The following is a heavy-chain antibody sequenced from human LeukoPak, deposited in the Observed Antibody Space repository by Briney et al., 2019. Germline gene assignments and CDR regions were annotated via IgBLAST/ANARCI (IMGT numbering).Heavy chain of an antibody. D-gene: IGHD6-19*01. CDR2: IYNGGST. J-gene: IGHJ4*02. CDR3: AKDPHSSGWYFTAFDY. CDR1: GFTVSSNY. V-gene: IGHV3-66*02. Sequence: GGSLRLSCAASGFTVSSNYMSWVRQAPGKGLEWVSVIYNGGSTKYADSVKGRFTISRDNSKNTLYLQVNSLRAEDTAVYYCAKDPHSSGWYFTAFDYWGQGTLVTVSS.